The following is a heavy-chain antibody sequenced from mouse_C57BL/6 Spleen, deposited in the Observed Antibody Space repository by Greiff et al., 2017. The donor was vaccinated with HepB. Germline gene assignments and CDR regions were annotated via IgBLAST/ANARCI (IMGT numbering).Heavy chain of an antibody. D-gene: IGHD1-1*01. V-gene: IGHV1-55*01. J-gene: IGHJ1*03. CDR1: GYTFTSYW. Sequence: VQLQQPGAELVKPGASVKMSCKASGYTFTSYWITWVKQRPGQGLEWIGDIYPGSGSTNYNEKFKSKATLTVDTSSSTAYMQLSSLTSEDSAVYYCARNYGSGPWWFDVWGTGTTVTVSS. CDR3: ARNYGSGPWWFDV. CDR2: IYPGSGST.